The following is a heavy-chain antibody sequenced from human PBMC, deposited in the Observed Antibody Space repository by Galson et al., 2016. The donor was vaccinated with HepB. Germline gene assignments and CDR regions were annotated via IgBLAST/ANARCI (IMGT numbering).Heavy chain of an antibody. Sequence: SVKVSCKASGGTFSSYAISWVRQAPGQGLEWMGRIIPVLDASKYPQKFQGRVTITADESTSTAYMDLNGLTSDDTAVYYCARDGYTYGNGLDVWGQGTTVIVSS. V-gene: IGHV1-69*13. CDR2: IIPVLDAS. D-gene: IGHD5-18*01. CDR3: ARDGYTYGNGLDV. CDR1: GGTFSSYA. J-gene: IGHJ6*02.